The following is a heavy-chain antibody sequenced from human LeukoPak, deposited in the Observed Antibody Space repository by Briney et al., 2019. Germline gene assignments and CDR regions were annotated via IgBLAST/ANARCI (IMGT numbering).Heavy chain of an antibody. J-gene: IGHJ4*02. D-gene: IGHD3-3*01. Sequence: PGGSLRLSCAASGFTFSSYSMNWVRQAPGKGLEWVSSISSSSSYIYYADSVKGRFTISRDNAKNSLYLQMNSLRAEDTAVYYCARVGYYDFWSGYQYYFDYWGQGTLVTVSS. CDR1: GFTFSSYS. V-gene: IGHV3-21*01. CDR3: ARVGYYDFWSGYQYYFDY. CDR2: ISSSSSYI.